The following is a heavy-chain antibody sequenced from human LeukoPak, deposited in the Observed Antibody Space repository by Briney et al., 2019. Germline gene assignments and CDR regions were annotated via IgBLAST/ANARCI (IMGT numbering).Heavy chain of an antibody. CDR3: ANGDYYDASGYYQYRY. J-gene: IGHJ4*02. CDR2: ISGSGGST. V-gene: IGHV3-23*01. CDR1: GFTFSSYA. D-gene: IGHD3-22*01. Sequence: PGGSPRLSCAASGFTFSSYAMSWVRQAPGKGLEWVSAISGSGGSTYYADSVKGRFTISRDNSKNTLYLQMNSLRAEDTAVYYCANGDYYDASGYYQYRYWGQGTLVTVSS.